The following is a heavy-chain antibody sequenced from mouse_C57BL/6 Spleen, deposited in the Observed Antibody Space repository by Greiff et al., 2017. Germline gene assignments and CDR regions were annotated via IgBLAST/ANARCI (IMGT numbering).Heavy chain of an antibody. CDR3: ASHDGYLYAMDY. CDR1: GYSITSGYY. CDR2: ISYDGSN. V-gene: IGHV3-6*01. Sequence: EVQVVESGPGLVKPSQSLSLTCSVTGYSITSGYYWNWIRQFPGNKLEWMGYISYDGSNNYNPSLKNRISITHDTSKNQFFLKLNSVTTEDTATYYCASHDGYLYAMDYWGQGTSVTVSS. D-gene: IGHD2-3*01. J-gene: IGHJ4*01.